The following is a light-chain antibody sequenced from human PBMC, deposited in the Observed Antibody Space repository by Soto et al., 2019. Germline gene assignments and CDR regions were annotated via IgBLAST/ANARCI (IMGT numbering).Light chain of an antibody. J-gene: IGKJ2*01. Sequence: EIVMTQSPGTLSVSPGERATLSCRASQGVGTNLAWYQQRPGQAPRLLIYAASTRATGIPARFSGRGSGTELTLTISSLQSEDVALYFCQQYNNWPLYSFGQGTKLEIK. V-gene: IGKV3-15*01. CDR3: QQYNNWPLYS. CDR2: AAS. CDR1: QGVGTN.